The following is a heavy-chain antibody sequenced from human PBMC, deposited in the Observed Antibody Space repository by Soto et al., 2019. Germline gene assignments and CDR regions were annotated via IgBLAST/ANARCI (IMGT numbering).Heavy chain of an antibody. D-gene: IGHD2-2*02. J-gene: IGHJ3*02. CDR1: GGTFSSYA. V-gene: IGHV1-69*01. CDR2: IIPIFGTA. Sequence: QVQLVQSGAEVKKPGSSVKVSCKASGGTFSSYAISWVRQAPGQGLEWMGGIIPIFGTANYAQKFQGRVTITADESTSTDYMELSSLRYEDTAVYYCARTGGYCSSTSCYRGAFDIWGQGTMVTVSS. CDR3: ARTGGYCSSTSCYRGAFDI.